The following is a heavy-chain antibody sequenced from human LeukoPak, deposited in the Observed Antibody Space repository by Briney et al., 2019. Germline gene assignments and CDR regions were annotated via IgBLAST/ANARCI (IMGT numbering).Heavy chain of an antibody. CDR1: GYTFTSYY. CDR2: INPSGGST. D-gene: IGHD4-23*01. V-gene: IGHV1-46*01. J-gene: IGHJ5*02. CDR3: ARDNSVEDTAWWFDP. Sequence: ASVKVSCKASGYTFTSYYMHWVRQAPGQGLEWMGIINPSGGSTSYAQKFQGRVTMTRDMSTSTDYMEPSSLRSEDTAVYYCARDNSVEDTAWWFDPWGQGTLVTASS.